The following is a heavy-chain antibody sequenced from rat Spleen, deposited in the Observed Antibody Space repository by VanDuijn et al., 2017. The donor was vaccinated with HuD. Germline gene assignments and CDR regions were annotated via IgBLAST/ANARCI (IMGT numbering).Heavy chain of an antibody. J-gene: IGHJ2*01. V-gene: IGHV2-43*01. CDR2: IWTGGST. CDR1: GFSLTSYH. Sequence: QVQLKESGPGLVQPSQTLSLTCTVSGFSLTSYHVSWVRQTPGKGLEWMGVIWTGGSTAYNLVLKSRLSINRDTSKSQVFLKMNSLQTEDTATYYCARDLYGGYPHYFDYWGQGVMVTVSS. D-gene: IGHD1-11*01. CDR3: ARDLYGGYPHYFDY.